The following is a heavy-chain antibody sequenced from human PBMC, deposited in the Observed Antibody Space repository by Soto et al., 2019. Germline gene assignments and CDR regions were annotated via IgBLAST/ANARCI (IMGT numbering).Heavy chain of an antibody. CDR3: ARDLRSSSASGHYYYYGMDV. D-gene: IGHD6-6*01. CDR1: GGSISSYY. CDR2: IYYSGST. J-gene: IGHJ6*02. Sequence: SETLSLTCTVSGGSISSYYWSWIRQPPGKGLEWIGYIYYSGSTNYNPSLKSRVTISVDTSKNQFSLKLSSVTAADTAVYYCARDLRSSSASGHYYYYGMDVWGQGTTVTVSS. V-gene: IGHV4-59*01.